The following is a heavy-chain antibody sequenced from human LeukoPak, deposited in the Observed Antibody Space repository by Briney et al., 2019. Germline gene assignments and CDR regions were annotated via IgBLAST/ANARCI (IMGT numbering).Heavy chain of an antibody. J-gene: IGHJ6*02. CDR3: TREWRGIASHYSGMDV. Sequence: GGSLRLSCVASGFSVSTFDMYWVRQAAGGGLEWVAAVGTNHDTLYLGSVKGRFTISRENAKNSLSLEMSYLTAEDTAVYYCTREWRGIASHYSGMDVWGQGTAVIVSS. D-gene: IGHD3-16*02. CDR2: VGTNHDT. V-gene: IGHV3-13*01. CDR1: GFSVSTFD.